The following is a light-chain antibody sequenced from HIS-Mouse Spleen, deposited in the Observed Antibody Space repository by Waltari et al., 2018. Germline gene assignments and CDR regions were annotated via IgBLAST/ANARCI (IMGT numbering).Light chain of an antibody. J-gene: IGKJ4*01. CDR1: QSISSY. CDR3: QQSYSTPPALT. Sequence: DIQMTQSPSSLSASVGDRVTITCRASQSISSYLNWYQQKPGKAPKLLIYAASSLQSGVPSRFSGSGSGTDFTLTISSLQPEGFATYYCQQSYSTPPALTFGGGTKVEIK. V-gene: IGKV1-39*01. CDR2: AAS.